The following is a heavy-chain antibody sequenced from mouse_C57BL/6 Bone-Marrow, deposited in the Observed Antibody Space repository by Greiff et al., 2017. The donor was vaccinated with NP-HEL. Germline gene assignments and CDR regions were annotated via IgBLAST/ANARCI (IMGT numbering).Heavy chain of an antibody. CDR3: ARESTVVAFDY. D-gene: IGHD1-1*01. V-gene: IGHV5-4*01. Sequence: VQLKESGGGLVKPGGSLKLSCAASGFTFSSYAMSWVRQTPEKRLEWVATISDGGSSTYYPDNVKGRFTISRDNAKNNLYLQMSHLKSEDTAMYYCARESTVVAFDYWGQGTTLTVSS. J-gene: IGHJ2*01. CDR1: GFTFSSYA. CDR2: ISDGGSST.